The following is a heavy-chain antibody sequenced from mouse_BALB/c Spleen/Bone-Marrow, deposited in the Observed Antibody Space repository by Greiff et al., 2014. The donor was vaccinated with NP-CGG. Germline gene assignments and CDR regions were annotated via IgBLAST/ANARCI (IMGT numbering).Heavy chain of an antibody. CDR2: IWNGGST. Sequence: VKLEESGPGLVAPSQSLSITCTVSGFSLSRYNVHWVRQPPGKGLEWLGMIWNGGSTDCNSALKSRLSISKDNSKSQVFLKMNSLQTDDTAMYYCARNYYGIPYYFDYWGQGTTLTVSS. V-gene: IGHV2-6-4*01. CDR1: GFSLSRYN. CDR3: ARNYYGIPYYFDY. D-gene: IGHD1-1*01. J-gene: IGHJ2*01.